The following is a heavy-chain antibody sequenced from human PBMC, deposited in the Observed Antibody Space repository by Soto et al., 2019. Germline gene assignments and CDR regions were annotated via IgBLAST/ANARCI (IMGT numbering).Heavy chain of an antibody. J-gene: IGHJ3*01. D-gene: IGHD2-2*01. CDR1: GFTFSSYE. Sequence: PGGSLRLSCAASGFTFSSYEMNWVRQAPGKGLEWVPYISSSGSTIYYADSVKGRFTISRDNAKNSLYLQMSSLRAEDTAVYYCARPQYLPDDVFDVWGRGTVVTVSS. V-gene: IGHV3-48*03. CDR2: ISSSGSTI. CDR3: ARPQYLPDDVFDV.